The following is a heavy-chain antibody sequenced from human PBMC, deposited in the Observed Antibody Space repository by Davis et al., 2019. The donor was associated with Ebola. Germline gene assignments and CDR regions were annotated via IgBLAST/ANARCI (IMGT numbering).Heavy chain of an antibody. Sequence: SVKVSCKASGGTFSSYGISWVRQAPGQGLEWMGRIIPILGIANYAQKLQGRVTITADKSTSTAYMELSSLRSEDTAVYYCARDPRYYDILTADWFDPWGQGTLVTVSS. D-gene: IGHD3-9*01. CDR3: ARDPRYYDILTADWFDP. CDR1: GGTFSSYG. V-gene: IGHV1-69*04. CDR2: IIPILGIA. J-gene: IGHJ5*02.